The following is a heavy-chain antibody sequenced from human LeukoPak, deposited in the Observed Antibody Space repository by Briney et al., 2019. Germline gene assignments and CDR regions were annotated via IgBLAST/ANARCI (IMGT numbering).Heavy chain of an antibody. V-gene: IGHV4-4*09. J-gene: IGHJ6*03. Sequence: SGTLSLTCTVSGGSISSYYWSWIRQPPGKGLEWIGYIYTSGSTNYNPSLKSRVTISVDTSKNQFSLKLSSVTAADTAVYYCARHPRGYYYYYMDVWGKGTTVTVSS. CDR3: ARHPRGYYYYYMDV. CDR1: GGSISSYY. CDR2: IYTSGST.